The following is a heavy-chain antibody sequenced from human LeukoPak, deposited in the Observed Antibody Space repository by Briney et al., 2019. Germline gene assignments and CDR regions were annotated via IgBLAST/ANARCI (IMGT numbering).Heavy chain of an antibody. CDR2: ISSSSSYI. CDR3: AREPITMVRGVILDSVFFDY. J-gene: IGHJ4*02. Sequence: GGSLRLSCAASGFTFSSYSMNWVRQAPGKGLEWVSSISSSSSYIYYADSVKGRFTISRDNAKNSLYLQMNSLRAEDTAVYYCAREPITMVRGVILDSVFFDYWGQGTLVTVSS. V-gene: IGHV3-21*01. CDR1: GFTFSSYS. D-gene: IGHD3-10*01.